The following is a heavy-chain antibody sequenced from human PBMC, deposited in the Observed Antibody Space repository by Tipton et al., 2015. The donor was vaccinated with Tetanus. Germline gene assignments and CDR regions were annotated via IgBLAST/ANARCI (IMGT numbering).Heavy chain of an antibody. Sequence: TLSLTCSVSGASISSGGYFWNWVRQHPEKGLEWIGYIYYSGAAHYNPSLKSRVTLSVDMSKNQFFLKMISMTAADTAVYFCARDFGSNHNWFDPWGQGTPVTISS. CDR1: GASISSGGYF. V-gene: IGHV4-31*03. CDR3: ARDFGSNHNWFDP. J-gene: IGHJ5*02. D-gene: IGHD6-13*01. CDR2: IYYSGAA.